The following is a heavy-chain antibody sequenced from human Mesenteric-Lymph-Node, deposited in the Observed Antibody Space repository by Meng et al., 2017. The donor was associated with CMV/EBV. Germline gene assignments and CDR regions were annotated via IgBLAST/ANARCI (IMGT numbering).Heavy chain of an antibody. D-gene: IGHD3-3*01. CDR2: IYPGDSDT. CDR1: GYTFTSYD. J-gene: IGHJ6*02. V-gene: IGHV5-51*01. Sequence: GGSLRLSCAASGYTFTSYDINWVRQMPGKGLEWMGIIYPGDSDTRYSPSFQGQVTISADKSISTAYLQWSSLKASDTAMYYCARRGTDTYYDFWSGYLDYGMDVWGQGTTVTVSS. CDR3: ARRGTDTYYDFWSGYLDYGMDV.